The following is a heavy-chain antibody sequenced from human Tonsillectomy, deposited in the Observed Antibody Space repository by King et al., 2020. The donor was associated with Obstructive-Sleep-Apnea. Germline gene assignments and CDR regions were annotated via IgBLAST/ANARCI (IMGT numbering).Heavy chain of an antibody. V-gene: IGHV3-30*09. J-gene: IGHJ4*02. D-gene: IGHD3-16*02. CDR3: ARDGRFYDYLWGSYRYTSYFDY. CDR1: GFTFISYA. Sequence: QLVQSGGGVVQPGRSLRLSCAASGFTFISYAMHWVRQAPGKGLEWVALISYDGSDKYYADSVKGRFAISRDNSKNTLFLQMNSLRAEDTAVYYCARDGRFYDYLWGSYRYTSYFDYWGQGTLVTVSS. CDR2: ISYDGSDK.